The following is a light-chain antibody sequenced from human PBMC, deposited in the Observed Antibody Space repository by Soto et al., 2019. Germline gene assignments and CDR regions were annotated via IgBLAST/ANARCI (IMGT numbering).Light chain of an antibody. J-gene: IGKJ1*01. Sequence: SVLTQSPGTLSLSPGGRATLSCRASQSVSSSYLAWYQQKPGQAPRPLIYGASSRAIGIPDRFSGSGSGTDFTLTISRLEPEDFAVYYCQQYGSSPWTFGQGTKVDIK. CDR2: GAS. CDR3: QQYGSSPWT. V-gene: IGKV3-20*01. CDR1: QSVSSSY.